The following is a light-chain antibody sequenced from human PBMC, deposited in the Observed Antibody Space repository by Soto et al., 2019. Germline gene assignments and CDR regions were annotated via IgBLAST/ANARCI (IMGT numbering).Light chain of an antibody. J-gene: IGKJ5*01. CDR3: QQSYNTPIT. CDR2: GAS. V-gene: IGKV3-20*01. Sequence: EVVLTQSPGTMSLSPGERAALSCRASQSITYLAWYQQKPGQAPRLLIYGASYRANGIPDRFTGSGFGTDFTLTISTLQPEDFASYYCQQSYNTPITFGQGTRLEIK. CDR1: QSITY.